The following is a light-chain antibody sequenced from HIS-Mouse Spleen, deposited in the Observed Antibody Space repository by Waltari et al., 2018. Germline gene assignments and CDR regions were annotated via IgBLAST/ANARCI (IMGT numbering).Light chain of an antibody. CDR2: EDN. Sequence: NFMLTQPHSVSESPGKPVTISCPGSSGSIASNYVQWYQQRPGSAPTTVIYEDNQRPSGVPDRFSGSIDSSSNSASLTISGLKTEDEADYYCQSYDSSNHWVFGGGTKLTVL. CDR1: SGSIASNY. J-gene: IGLJ3*02. CDR3: QSYDSSNHWV. V-gene: IGLV6-57*02.